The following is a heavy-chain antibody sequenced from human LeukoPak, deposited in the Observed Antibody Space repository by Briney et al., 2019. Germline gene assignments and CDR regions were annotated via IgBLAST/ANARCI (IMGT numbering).Heavy chain of an antibody. D-gene: IGHD2-2*01. Sequence: GGSLRLSCAASGFTFSTYGMHWVGQAQGKGLEWVAFIRYDGSNKYYADSVKGRFTISRDNSKNTLYLQMNSLRAEDTAVYYCANSIYNCSSTSCYAHFDYWGQGTLVTVSS. V-gene: IGHV3-30*02. CDR3: ANSIYNCSSTSCYAHFDY. CDR2: IRYDGSNK. CDR1: GFTFSTYG. J-gene: IGHJ4*02.